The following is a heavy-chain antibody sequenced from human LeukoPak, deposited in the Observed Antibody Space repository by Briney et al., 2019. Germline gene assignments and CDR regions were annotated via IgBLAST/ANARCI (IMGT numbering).Heavy chain of an antibody. CDR2: ISGSSSFT. CDR3: ARWFGSGSYYGY. D-gene: IGHD3-10*01. CDR1: GFTFSDYY. V-gene: IGHV3-11*03. J-gene: IGHJ4*02. Sequence: PGWSLRLSCAASGFTFSDYYLSWIRQAPGKGLEGVSYISGSSSFTKYADSVKGRFTISRDNAKNSLYLQMSSLRAEDTAVYYCARWFGSGSYYGYWGQGTLVTVSS.